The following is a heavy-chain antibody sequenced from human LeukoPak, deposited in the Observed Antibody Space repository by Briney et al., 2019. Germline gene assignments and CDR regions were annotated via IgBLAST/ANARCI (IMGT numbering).Heavy chain of an antibody. CDR3: ARGTGAAWELLAY. CDR1: GGSFSSYCY. CDR2: VKHSGST. J-gene: IGHJ4*02. V-gene: IGHV4-34*01. Sequence: PSETLSLTCAVYGGSFSSYCYWTWIRPPPGKGLEWIGEVKHSGSTNYSPSLKSRVTISVDMSKNQFSLKLSSVTAADTAIYYCARGTGAAWELLAYWGQGTLVTVSS. D-gene: IGHD1-26*01.